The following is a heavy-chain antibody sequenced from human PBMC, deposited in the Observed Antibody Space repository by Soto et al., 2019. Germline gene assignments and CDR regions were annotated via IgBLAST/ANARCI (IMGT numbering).Heavy chain of an antibody. D-gene: IGHD5-18*01. Sequence: QVQLVQSGAEVKKPGASVKVSCKASGYTFTSYGISWVRQAPGQGLEWMGWISAYNGNTNYAQKLQSRVTMTTGTATSTAYMELRSLRSDDTAVYYCARVKYSPPYYYDYGMDVWGQGTTVTVSS. V-gene: IGHV1-18*01. J-gene: IGHJ6*02. CDR2: ISAYNGNT. CDR3: ARVKYSPPYYYDYGMDV. CDR1: GYTFTSYG.